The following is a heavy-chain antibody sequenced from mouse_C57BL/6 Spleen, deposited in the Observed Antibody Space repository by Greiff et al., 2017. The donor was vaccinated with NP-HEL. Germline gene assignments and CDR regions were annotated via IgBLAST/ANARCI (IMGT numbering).Heavy chain of an antibody. V-gene: IGHV3-6*01. CDR2: ISYDGSN. J-gene: IGHJ1*03. D-gene: IGHD1-1*01. CDR1: GYSITSGYY. CDR3: ARVGYYYGSSYWYFDV. Sequence: EVQLQESGPGLVKPSQSLSLTCSVTGYSITSGYYWNWIRQFPGNKLEWMGYISYDGSNNSNPSLKNRISITRDTSKNQFFLKLNSVTTEDTATYYCARVGYYYGSSYWYFDVWGTGTTVTVSS.